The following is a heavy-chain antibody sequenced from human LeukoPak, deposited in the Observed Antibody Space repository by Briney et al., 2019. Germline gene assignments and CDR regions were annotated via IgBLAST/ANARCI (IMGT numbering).Heavy chain of an antibody. D-gene: IGHD6-13*01. J-gene: IGHJ3*02. Sequence: PSATLSLTCAVYGGSFSGYYWSWIRQPPGKGLEWIGEVNHSGSTNYNPSLKSRVTISVDTSKNQFSLKLSSVTAADTAVYYCARAKQQLVDDAFDIWGQGTMVTVSS. V-gene: IGHV4-34*01. CDR3: ARAKQQLVDDAFDI. CDR2: VNHSGST. CDR1: GGSFSGYY.